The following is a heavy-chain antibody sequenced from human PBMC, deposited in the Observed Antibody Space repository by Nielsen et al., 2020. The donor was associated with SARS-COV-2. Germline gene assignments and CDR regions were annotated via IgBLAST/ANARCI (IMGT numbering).Heavy chain of an antibody. CDR2: INTNTGNP. V-gene: IGHV7-4-1*02. J-gene: IGHJ4*02. Sequence: ASVKVSCKASGYTFNKYAINWVRQAPGQGLEWMGWINTNTGNPTYAQGFTGRFVFSLDTSVSTAFLEISSLKAEDTAVYYCARDRGDGYNSGLDYWGQGTLVTVSS. D-gene: IGHD5-24*01. CDR1: GYTFNKYA. CDR3: ARDRGDGYNSGLDY.